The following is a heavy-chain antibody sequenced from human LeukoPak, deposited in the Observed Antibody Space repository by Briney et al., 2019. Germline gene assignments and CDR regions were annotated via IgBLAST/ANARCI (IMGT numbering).Heavy chain of an antibody. CDR2: IYYSGST. D-gene: IGHD6-13*01. V-gene: IGHV4-30-4*08. CDR1: GGSISSGDYY. CDR3: ARGKWVAAAGMLDY. Sequence: PSQTLSLTCTVSGGSISSGDYYWSWFRQPPGKGLEWIGYIYYSGSTYYNPSLKSRVTISVDTSKNQFSLKLSSVTAADTAVYYCARGKWVAAAGMLDYWGQGTLVTVSS. J-gene: IGHJ4*02.